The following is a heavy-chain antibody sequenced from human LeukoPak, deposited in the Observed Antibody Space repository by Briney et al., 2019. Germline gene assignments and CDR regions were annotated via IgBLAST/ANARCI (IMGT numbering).Heavy chain of an antibody. D-gene: IGHD3-10*01. J-gene: IGHJ4*02. V-gene: IGHV3-23*01. CDR2: ISGSGGST. CDR1: GFTFSNFA. Sequence: GRSLRLQCAASGFTFSNFALKWVRQAPGKGLEWVSAISGSGGSTYYTESVKGRFTISRDNSKNTLYLQMNSLRAEDTAVYYCAKSHYGSGSPGFYWGQGTLVTVSS. CDR3: AKSHYGSGSPGFY.